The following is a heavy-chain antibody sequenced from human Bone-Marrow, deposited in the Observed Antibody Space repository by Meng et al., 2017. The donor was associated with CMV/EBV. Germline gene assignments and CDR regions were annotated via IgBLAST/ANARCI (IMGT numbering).Heavy chain of an antibody. D-gene: IGHD6-19*01. V-gene: IGHV3-74*01. CDR3: TREGSSAWSDYYGLDV. CDR1: GFTFRRYW. J-gene: IGHJ6*02. CDR2: INSDGSNT. Sequence: GGSLRLSCAASGFTFRRYWMHWVRQAPGKGLVWVSRINSDGSNTNYADSVTGRLTISRDKAKNTQDLQMNSLRTEDTAVYYGTREGSSAWSDYYGLDVWGQGTTVTVSS.